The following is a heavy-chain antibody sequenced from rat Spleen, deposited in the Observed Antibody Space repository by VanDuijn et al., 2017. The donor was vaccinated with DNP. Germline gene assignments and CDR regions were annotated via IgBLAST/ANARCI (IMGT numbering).Heavy chain of an antibody. CDR3: ARDRGTVATGAMDA. CDR2: IWNTGGT. J-gene: IGHJ4*01. CDR1: GFSLTSYN. Sequence: QVQLKESGPGLVQPSQTLSLTCTVAGFSLTSYNVHWVRQFPGKDLEWMGVIWNTGGTQYNSALQSRLRISKDNSKSQVLLKVNSLQSEDTATYYWARDRGTVATGAMDAWGQGTSVTVSS. V-gene: IGHV2-41*01. D-gene: IGHD4-3*01.